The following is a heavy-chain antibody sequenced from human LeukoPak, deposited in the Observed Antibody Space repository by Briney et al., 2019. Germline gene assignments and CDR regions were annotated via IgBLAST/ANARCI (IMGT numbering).Heavy chain of an antibody. J-gene: IGHJ4*02. Sequence: SETLSLTCTVSGGSISSYYWSWIRQPPGKGLEWIGYVYYTGSTNYNSSLKSRVTISVDTSKNQFSLKLSSVTAADTAVYYCARGFCSGSSCYRTFFDYWGQGTLVTVSS. D-gene: IGHD2-15*01. V-gene: IGHV4-59*01. CDR2: VYYTGST. CDR3: ARGFCSGSSCYRTFFDY. CDR1: GGSISSYY.